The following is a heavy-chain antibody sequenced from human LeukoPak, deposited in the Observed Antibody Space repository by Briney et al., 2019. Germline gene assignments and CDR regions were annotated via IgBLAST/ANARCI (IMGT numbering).Heavy chain of an antibody. V-gene: IGHV3-23*01. J-gene: IGHJ4*02. CDR3: AKDGAWLRFDD. Sequence: GGSLLLSCAGSGFPFSSHGMNWVRQAPGKGLEWVSGISPGGPTYYADSVKGRFSISRDDSKNTFYLQMINLRAEDTAVYYCAKDGAWLRFDDWGQGILVTVSS. D-gene: IGHD5-12*01. CDR2: ISPGGPT. CDR1: GFPFSSHG.